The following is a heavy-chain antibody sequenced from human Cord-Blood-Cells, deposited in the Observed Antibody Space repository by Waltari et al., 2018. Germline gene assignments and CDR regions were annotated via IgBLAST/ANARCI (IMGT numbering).Heavy chain of an antibody. Sequence: QVQLEQSGAEVKKPGASVKVSCTASGYTFTGYYMHWVRQAPGQGLEWMGWINPNSGGTNYAQKFQGWVTMTRDTSISTAYMELSRLRSDDTAVYYCALAARRSPNWFDPWGQGTLVTVSS. CDR2: INPNSGGT. J-gene: IGHJ5*02. D-gene: IGHD6-6*01. CDR1: GYTFTGYY. CDR3: ALAARRSPNWFDP. V-gene: IGHV1-2*04.